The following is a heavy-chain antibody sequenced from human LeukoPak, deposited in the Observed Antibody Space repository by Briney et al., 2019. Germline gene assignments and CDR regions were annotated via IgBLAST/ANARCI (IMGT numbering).Heavy chain of an antibody. Sequence: GGSLRLSCAASGFTFSSYGMHWVRQAPGKGLEWVAVIWYDGSNKYYADSVKGRFTISRDNSKNTLYLQMNSLRAEDTAVYYCAKDKSLAANQGLDVWGKGTTVTVSS. CDR1: GFTFSSYG. V-gene: IGHV3-33*06. CDR2: IWYDGSNK. J-gene: IGHJ6*04. D-gene: IGHD2-15*01. CDR3: AKDKSLAANQGLDV.